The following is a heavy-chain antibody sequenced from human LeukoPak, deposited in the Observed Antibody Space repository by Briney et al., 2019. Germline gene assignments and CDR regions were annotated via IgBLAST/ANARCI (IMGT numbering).Heavy chain of an antibody. V-gene: IGHV3-7*01. Sequence: SGGSLRLSCAASGFTFSSYWMSWVRQAPGKGLEWVANIKQDGSEKYYVDSVKGRFTISRDNAKNSLYLQMNSLRAEDTAVYYCARDGLRDFDYGSGDSDYWGQGTLVTVSS. CDR2: IKQDGSEK. D-gene: IGHD3-10*01. CDR3: ARDGLRDFDYGSGDSDY. CDR1: GFTFSSYW. J-gene: IGHJ4*02.